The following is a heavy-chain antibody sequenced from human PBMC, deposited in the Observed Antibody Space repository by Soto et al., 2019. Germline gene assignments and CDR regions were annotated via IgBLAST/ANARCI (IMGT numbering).Heavy chain of an antibody. CDR1: GYTFTDNG. J-gene: IGHJ4*02. CDR2: INPNNGDT. D-gene: IGHD3-10*01. V-gene: IGHV1-18*01. CDR3: ARSSISGIFFYFY. Sequence: GASVKVSCKASGYTFTDNGVSRMRQAPGQGLEWMGWINPNNGDTRYAQKFQGRVTMTTDTSTSTAYVELRSLSSDDTAMYYCARSSISGIFFYFYWGQGTLVTVSS.